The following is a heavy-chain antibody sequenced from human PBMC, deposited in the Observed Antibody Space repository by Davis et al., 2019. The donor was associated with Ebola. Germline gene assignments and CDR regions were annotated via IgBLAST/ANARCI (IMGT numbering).Heavy chain of an antibody. CDR1: GFTFSRYS. D-gene: IGHD4-17*01. V-gene: IGHV3-21*01. CDR3: ARVNGYGDPDY. J-gene: IGHJ4*02. CDR2: ISSSSSYI. Sequence: GGSLRLSCAASGFTFSRYSMNWVRQAPGKGLEWVSFISSSSSYIYYADSVKGRFTISRDNAKNSLYLQMNSLRAEDTAVYYCARVNGYGDPDYWGQGTLVTVSS.